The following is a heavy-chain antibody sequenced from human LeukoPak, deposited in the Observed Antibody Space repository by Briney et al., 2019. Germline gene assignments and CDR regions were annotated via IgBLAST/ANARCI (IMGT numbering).Heavy chain of an antibody. CDR1: GFTLSNYA. D-gene: IGHD2-21*02. Sequence: GGSLRLSCAASGFTLSNYAMSWVRQAPGKGLEWVSAITSSGYSPYYADSVKGRFTISGDNSKNTVYLQMNSLRAEDTAVYHCAKDLSDTADYFDYWGQGTLVSVSA. V-gene: IGHV3-23*01. CDR3: AKDLSDTADYFDY. CDR2: ITSSGYSP. J-gene: IGHJ4*02.